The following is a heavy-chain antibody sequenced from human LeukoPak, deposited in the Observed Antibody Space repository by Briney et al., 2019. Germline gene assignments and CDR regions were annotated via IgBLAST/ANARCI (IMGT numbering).Heavy chain of an antibody. D-gene: IGHD5-18*01. Sequence: GGSLRLSCAASGFTFSSYWMSWVRQAPGKGLEWVSNIKQDGSEKYYVDSVKGRFTISRDNAKNSLYLQMNRLRAEDTAVYYCERDFSLVTAYYFDYWGQGTLVTVSS. J-gene: IGHJ4*02. CDR3: ERDFSLVTAYYFDY. CDR1: GFTFSSYW. V-gene: IGHV3-7*01. CDR2: IKQDGSEK.